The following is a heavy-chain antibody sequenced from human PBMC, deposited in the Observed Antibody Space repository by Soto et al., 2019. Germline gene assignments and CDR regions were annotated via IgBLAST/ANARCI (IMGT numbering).Heavy chain of an antibody. V-gene: IGHV4-39*01. D-gene: IGHD2-15*01. CDR3: ARPGGYCSGGSCYHWFDP. CDR2: IYYSGST. CDR1: GGSISSSSYY. J-gene: IGHJ5*02. Sequence: QLQLQESGPGLVKPSETLSLTCTVSGGSISSSSYYWGWIRQPPGKGLEWIGSIYYSGSTYYNPSLKSRVTISVDTSKNQCSLKLSSVTAADTAVYYCARPGGYCSGGSCYHWFDPWGQGTLVTVSS.